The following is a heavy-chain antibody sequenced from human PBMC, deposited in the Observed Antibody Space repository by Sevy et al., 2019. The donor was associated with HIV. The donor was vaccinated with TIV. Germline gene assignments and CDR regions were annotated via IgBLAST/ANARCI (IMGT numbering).Heavy chain of an antibody. CDR1: GFTFSSYA. CDR3: ARDREDTEYYFDY. Sequence: GGSLRLSCAASGFTFSSYAMHWVRQAPGKGLEWVAVISYDGSNKYYADSVKGRFTISRDNSENTLYLQMNSLRAEDTAVYYCARDREDTEYYFDYWGQGTLVTVSS. CDR2: ISYDGSNK. D-gene: IGHD5-18*01. J-gene: IGHJ4*02. V-gene: IGHV3-30-3*01.